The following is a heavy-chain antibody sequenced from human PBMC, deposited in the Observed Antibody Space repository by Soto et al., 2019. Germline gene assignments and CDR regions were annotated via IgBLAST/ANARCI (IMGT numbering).Heavy chain of an antibody. CDR2: INPSGGST. CDR1: GYTFTSYY. Sequence: ASVKVSCKASGYTFTSYYMHWVRQAPGQGLEWMGIINPSGGSTSYAQKFQGRVTMTRDTSTSTVYMELSSLRPEDTAVYYCARDRGGAAAGPKWAFDIWGQGTMVTVSS. V-gene: IGHV1-46*01. D-gene: IGHD6-13*01. CDR3: ARDRGGAAAGPKWAFDI. J-gene: IGHJ3*02.